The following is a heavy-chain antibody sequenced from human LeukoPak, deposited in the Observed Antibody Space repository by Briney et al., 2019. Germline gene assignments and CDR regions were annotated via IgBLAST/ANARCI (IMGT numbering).Heavy chain of an antibody. V-gene: IGHV4-30-4*01. CDR1: GGSIRSGDYY. J-gene: IGHJ4*02. D-gene: IGHD3-10*01. Sequence: SETLSLTCTVCGGSIRSGDYYWSWIRQPPGKGLEWIGYIYYSGSTYYNPSLKSRVTISVDTSKTQFSLKLSSVTAADTAVDYCARESIVVRGVFDYWGQGTLVTVSS. CDR3: ARESIVVRGVFDY. CDR2: IYYSGST.